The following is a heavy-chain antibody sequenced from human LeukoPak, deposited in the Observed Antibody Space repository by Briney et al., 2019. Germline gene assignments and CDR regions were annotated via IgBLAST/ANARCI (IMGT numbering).Heavy chain of an antibody. V-gene: IGHV3-30*04. J-gene: IGHJ6*02. CDR1: GFTFSSYA. CDR2: ISYDGSNK. CDR3: ARDSGSSSWYFYYYYYGMDV. D-gene: IGHD6-13*01. Sequence: GGSLRLSCAASGFTFSSYAMHWVRQAPGKGLEWEAVISYDGSNKYYADSVKGRFTISRDNSKNTLYLQMNSLRAEDTAVYYCARDSGSSSWYFYYYYYGMDVWGPGTTVTVSS.